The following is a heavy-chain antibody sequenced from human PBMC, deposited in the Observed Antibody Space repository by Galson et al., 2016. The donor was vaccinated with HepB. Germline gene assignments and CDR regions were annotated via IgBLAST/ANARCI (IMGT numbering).Heavy chain of an antibody. Sequence: SLRLSCAVSRFTFGSYAMSWVRQAPGKGLEWVSSISDNAGSTYYADSVKGRFTISRDNSKNTLYLQMNSLRAEDTAVYYCAKDKTELRYFDWQSFGAFHMWGQETMVTVS. CDR2: ISDNAGST. CDR3: AKDKTELRYFDWQSFGAFHM. D-gene: IGHD3-9*01. CDR1: RFTFGSYA. V-gene: IGHV3-23*01. J-gene: IGHJ3*02.